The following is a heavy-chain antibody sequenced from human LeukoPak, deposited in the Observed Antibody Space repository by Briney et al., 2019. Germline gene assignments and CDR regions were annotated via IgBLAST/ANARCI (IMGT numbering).Heavy chain of an antibody. CDR3: ARGDRSSSVLEDAFDL. CDR2: INPNSGCT. J-gene: IGHJ3*01. V-gene: IGHV1-2*02. CDR1: GYTFTCNY. Sequence: ASVKVSCRASGYTFTCNYIHWVRQAPGQGLEWMGWINPNSGCTNFAQRFQGRVTMTRDTSITTAYMDLTRLTSDDTPVYYCARGDRSSSVLEDAFDLWGQGTMVTVSS. D-gene: IGHD6-6*01.